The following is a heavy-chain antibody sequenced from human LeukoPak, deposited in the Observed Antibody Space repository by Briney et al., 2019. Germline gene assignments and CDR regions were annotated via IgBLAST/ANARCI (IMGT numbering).Heavy chain of an antibody. CDR2: IIPIFGTA. CDR3: ARGSSGYCSGGSCYPPGY. D-gene: IGHD2-15*01. CDR1: GGTFSSYA. V-gene: IGHV1-69*05. J-gene: IGHJ4*02. Sequence: GASVKVSCKASGGTFSSYAISWVRQAPGQGLEWMGRIIPIFGTANYAQKFQGRVTITTDESTSTAYMELSSLRSEDTAVYYCARGSSGYCSGGSCYPPGYWGQGTLVTVSS.